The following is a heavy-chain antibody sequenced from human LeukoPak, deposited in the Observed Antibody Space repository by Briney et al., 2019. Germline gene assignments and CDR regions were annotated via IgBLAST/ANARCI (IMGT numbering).Heavy chain of an antibody. D-gene: IGHD2-8*01. CDR2: IWNDGSHE. CDR1: GSTFSVYG. CDR3: ASASWCKDY. V-gene: IGHV3-33*01. J-gene: IGHJ4*01. Sequence: GGSLRLSCEASGSTFSVYGMHWVRQAPGRGPEWVAVIWNDGSHEYYADSVSGRFIISRDNSKNTLYLQMNNLRAEDTAVYYWASASWCKDYWGKGTLVSVSS.